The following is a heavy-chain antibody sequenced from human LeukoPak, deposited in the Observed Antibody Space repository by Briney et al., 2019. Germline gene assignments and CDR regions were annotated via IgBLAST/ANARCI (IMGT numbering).Heavy chain of an antibody. CDR2: IRYDRSNK. CDR3: AKDFGELLGVPYYFDY. V-gene: IGHV3-30*02. J-gene: IGHJ4*02. CDR1: GFTFSSYG. Sequence: PGGSLRLSCAASGFTFSSYGMHWVRQAPGKGLEWVAFIRYDRSNKYYADSVKGRFTISRDNSKNTLYLQMNSLRAEDTAVYYCAKDFGELLGVPYYFDYWGQGTLVTVSS. D-gene: IGHD3-10*01.